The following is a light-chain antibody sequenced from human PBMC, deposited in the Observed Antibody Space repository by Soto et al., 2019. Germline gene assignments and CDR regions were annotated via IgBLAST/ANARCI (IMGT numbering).Light chain of an antibody. Sequence: IHMTQSPSSLSESAGYRVTIVCRASQGISTYLNWYQQKPGKAPKLLIYAASSLQSGVPSRFSGSGSETDFTLTISSLQTEDFATYSCQQSYSTTWTFGQGTKVDIK. CDR1: QGISTY. CDR2: AAS. V-gene: IGKV1-39*01. J-gene: IGKJ1*01. CDR3: QQSYSTTWT.